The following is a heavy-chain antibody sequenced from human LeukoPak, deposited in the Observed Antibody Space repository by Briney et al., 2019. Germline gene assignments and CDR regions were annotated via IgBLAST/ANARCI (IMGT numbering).Heavy chain of an antibody. J-gene: IGHJ4*02. D-gene: IGHD2-21*01. CDR2: IRSKAYGGTT. V-gene: IGHV3-49*04. CDR1: GFTFGEHG. CDR3: TKLWLFISWLIDY. Sequence: GRSLRLSCTASGFTFGEHGMSWVRQAPGKGLEWVGFIRSKAYGGTTEYAASVKGRFTISRDDSKSIAYLQMNSLKTEDTAVYYCTKLWLFISWLIDYWGQGTLVTVSP.